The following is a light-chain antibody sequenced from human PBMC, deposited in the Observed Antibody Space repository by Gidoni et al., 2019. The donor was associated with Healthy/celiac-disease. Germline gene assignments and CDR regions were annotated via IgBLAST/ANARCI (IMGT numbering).Light chain of an antibody. CDR2: GNS. CDR1: SSNIGAGYD. J-gene: IGLJ3*02. V-gene: IGLV1-40*01. Sequence: QSVLTQPPSVSGAPGQRVTISCIGSSSNIGAGYDVHWYQQLPGTAPKLLIYGNSNRPSGVPDRFSGSKSGTSASLAITGLQADDEADYYCQSYDSSLSGSVFGGGTKLTVL. CDR3: QSYDSSLSGSV.